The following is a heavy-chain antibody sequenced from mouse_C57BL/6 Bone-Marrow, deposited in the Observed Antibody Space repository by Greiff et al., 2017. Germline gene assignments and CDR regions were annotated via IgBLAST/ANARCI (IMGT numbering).Heavy chain of an antibody. CDR1: GFNIKDDY. CDR3: TNGNYYFDG. J-gene: IGHJ1*03. D-gene: IGHD2-1*01. Sequence: VQLQQSGAELVRPGASVKLSCTASGFNIKDDYMHWVKQRPEQGLEWIGWIDPENGDTEYASKFQGKATITADTSSNTAYLQLSSLTSEDAAVYYCTNGNYYFDGWGTGTTVTVSS. V-gene: IGHV14-4*01. CDR2: IDPENGDT.